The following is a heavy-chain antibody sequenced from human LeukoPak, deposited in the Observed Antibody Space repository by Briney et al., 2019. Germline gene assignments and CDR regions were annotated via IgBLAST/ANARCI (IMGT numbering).Heavy chain of an antibody. J-gene: IGHJ4*02. Sequence: GGSLRLSCAASGFTFDDYAMHWVRQAPGKGLEWVSGISWNSGSIGYADSVKGRFTISRDNAKNSLYLQMNSLRAEDTALYYCAKSGSSGWYEDYFDYWGQGTLVTVSS. V-gene: IGHV3-9*01. CDR1: GFTFDDYA. CDR3: AKSGSSGWYEDYFDY. CDR2: ISWNSGSI. D-gene: IGHD6-19*01.